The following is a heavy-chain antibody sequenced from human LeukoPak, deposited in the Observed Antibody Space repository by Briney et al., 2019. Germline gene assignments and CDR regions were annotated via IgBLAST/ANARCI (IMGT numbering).Heavy chain of an antibody. J-gene: IGHJ4*01. V-gene: IGHV3-23*01. CDR1: GFTFSGYA. D-gene: IGHD2-15*01. CDR3: AKGLFHCSGGSCYSDFTYYFDY. Sequence: GGSLRLSCAASGFTFSGYAMSWVRQAPGKGLERASALRGRGGSTYYADSVKGRFTTSRDNSKNTLYLQMNSLRAEDTAVYYCAKGLFHCSGGSCYSDFTYYFDYWGQGTLVTVSS. CDR2: LRGRGGST.